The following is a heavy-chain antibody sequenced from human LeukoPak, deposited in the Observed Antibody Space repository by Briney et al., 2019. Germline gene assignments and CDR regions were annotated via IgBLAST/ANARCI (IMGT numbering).Heavy chain of an antibody. D-gene: IGHD3-22*01. J-gene: IGHJ4*02. CDR2: ISGSGGST. Sequence: GGSLRLSCAASGFTFTTYAMSWVRQAPGKGLEWVSGISGSGGSTYYADSVKGRFTISRDNSKNTLYLQMNSLRAEDTAVYYCAKDRDYYDSSGLSPNFDYWGQGTLVTVSS. CDR3: AKDRDYYDSSGLSPNFDY. V-gene: IGHV3-23*01. CDR1: GFTFTTYA.